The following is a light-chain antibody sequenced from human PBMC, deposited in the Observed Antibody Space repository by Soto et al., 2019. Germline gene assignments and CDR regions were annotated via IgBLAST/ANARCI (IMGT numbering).Light chain of an antibody. V-gene: IGKV3-15*01. CDR1: QSVSSN. J-gene: IGKJ1*01. CDR3: QQKYRLPRT. CDR2: GAS. Sequence: EIVLTQSPATLSVSPGERATLSCRASQSVSSNLAWYQQKPGQAPRLLIYGASTRATGIPARFSGSGSGTEFTLTISSLQPEDFATYFCQQKYRLPRTFGQGTKVDI.